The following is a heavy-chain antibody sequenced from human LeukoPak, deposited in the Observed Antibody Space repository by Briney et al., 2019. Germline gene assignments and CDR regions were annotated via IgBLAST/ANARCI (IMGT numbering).Heavy chain of an antibody. CDR2: IYYSGST. CDR3: ASQSTYYDSSGYYYSLFDY. D-gene: IGHD3-22*01. CDR1: GGSISSSGYY. J-gene: IGHJ4*02. V-gene: IGHV4-39*01. Sequence: SETLSLTCTVSGGSISSSGYYWGWIRQPPGKGLEWIGNIYYSGSTYYNPSLKSRVTISVDTSKNQFSLRLSSVTAADTAVYYCASQSTYYDSSGYYYSLFDYWGQGTLVTVSS.